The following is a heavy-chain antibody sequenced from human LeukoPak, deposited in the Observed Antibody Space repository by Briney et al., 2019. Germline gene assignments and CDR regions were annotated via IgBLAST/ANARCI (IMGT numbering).Heavy chain of an antibody. J-gene: IGHJ4*02. D-gene: IGHD1-7*01. CDR2: FYPDDSDT. CDR1: GHGFTDYS. CDR3: ARRKNYYFDY. V-gene: IGHV5-51*01. Sequence: GESLKISCKGTGHGFTDYSIDWVRQMPGKGLEWMGIFYPDDSDTRYNPSFQGQVTISADKSISTAYLQWSSLKASDTAMYYCARRKNYYFDYWGQGTLVTVSS.